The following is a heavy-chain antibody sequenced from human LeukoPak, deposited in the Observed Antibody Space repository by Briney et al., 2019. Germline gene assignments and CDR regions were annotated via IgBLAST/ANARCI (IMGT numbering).Heavy chain of an antibody. J-gene: IGHJ3*02. CDR1: GFTFSSYE. Sequence: GGSLRLSCAASGFTFSSYEMKWVRQAPGKGLEWGSYISSSGSNIYYADSVKGRFTIYRDNAKNSLYLQMNSLRAEDTAVYYCARGTAMVRDAFDIWGQGTMVTVSS. CDR3: ARGTAMVRDAFDI. D-gene: IGHD5-18*01. CDR2: ISSSGSNI. V-gene: IGHV3-48*03.